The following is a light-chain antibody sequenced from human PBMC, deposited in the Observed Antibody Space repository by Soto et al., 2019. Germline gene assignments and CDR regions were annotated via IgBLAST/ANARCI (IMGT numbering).Light chain of an antibody. CDR2: SAS. V-gene: IGKV3-20*01. Sequence: EIVMTQSPATLSVSPVERATLSCRASQSVSSGYLAWYQQKPGQAPRLLIYSASSRATGIPDRFSGSGSGTDFTLTISRLEPEDFAGDYCQQYGRLSQTFGQGTIVDIK. CDR3: QQYGRLSQT. CDR1: QSVSSGY. J-gene: IGKJ2*01.